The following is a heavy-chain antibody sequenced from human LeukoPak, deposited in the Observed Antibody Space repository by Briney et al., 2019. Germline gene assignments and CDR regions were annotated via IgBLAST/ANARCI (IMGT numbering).Heavy chain of an antibody. CDR1: GFTFTGYY. CDR2: INLNGGGT. CDR3: AKDAVTVATPYFDF. Sequence: ASVRVSCKTSGFTFTGYYLHWVRQAPGQGLEWMGWINLNGGGTTYAQNFQGRVTMTRDTSITTAYMELSRLRSDDTAVYFCAKDAVTVATPYFDFWGQGTLVTVSS. J-gene: IGHJ4*02. V-gene: IGHV1-2*02. D-gene: IGHD4-11*01.